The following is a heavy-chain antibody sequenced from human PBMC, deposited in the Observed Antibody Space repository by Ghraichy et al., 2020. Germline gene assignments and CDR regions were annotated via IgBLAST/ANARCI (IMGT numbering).Heavy chain of an antibody. CDR3: VRGVVRGISPIRFDP. V-gene: IGHV4-4*07. Sequence: SETLSLTCTVSDGSISSYYWNWIRQPAGKGLEWIGHIHARGGSNYNPSLKSRVTMSVDTSKNQFSLRLSSVTAADTASYYCVRGVVRGISPIRFDPWGQGILVTGYS. J-gene: IGHJ5*02. CDR2: IHARGGS. CDR1: DGSISSYY. D-gene: IGHD2-21*01.